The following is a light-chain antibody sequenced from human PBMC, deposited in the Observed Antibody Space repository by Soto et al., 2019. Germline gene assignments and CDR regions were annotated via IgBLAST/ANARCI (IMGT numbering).Light chain of an antibody. CDR1: SSNIGAGFD. CDR2: GNN. Sequence: QSVLTQPPSVSGAPGQRVTISCTGSSSNIGAGFDVHWYRQLPGTAPKLLVHGNNDRPSGVPDRFSASKSGTSASLAITGLQVEDEADYYCQSFDTRLSGWVFGGGTKLTVL. CDR3: QSFDTRLSGWV. V-gene: IGLV1-40*01. J-gene: IGLJ2*01.